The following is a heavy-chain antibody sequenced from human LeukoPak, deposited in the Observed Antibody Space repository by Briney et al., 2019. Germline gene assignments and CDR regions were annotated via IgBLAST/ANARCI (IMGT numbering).Heavy chain of an antibody. Sequence: SETLSLTCTVSGGSISSSSYYWGWIRQPPGKGLEWIGSIYYSGSTYYNPSLKSRVTISVDTSKNQFSLKLSSVTAADTAVYYCARADYGYGVFDYWGQGTLVTVSS. CDR2: IYYSGST. D-gene: IGHD4/OR15-4a*01. CDR1: GGSISSSSYY. CDR3: ARADYGYGVFDY. V-gene: IGHV4-39*07. J-gene: IGHJ4*02.